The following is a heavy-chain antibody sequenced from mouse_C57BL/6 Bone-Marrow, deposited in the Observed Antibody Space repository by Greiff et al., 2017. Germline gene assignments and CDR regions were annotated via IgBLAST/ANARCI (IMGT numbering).Heavy chain of an antibody. Sequence: VQLQQSGPELVKPGASVKISCKASGYTFTDYYMNWVKQSHGKSLEWIGDINPNNGGTSYNQKLKVKATLTVDKSSSTAYMELRSLTSEDSAVYYCARVYGNFYYWYFDVWGTGTTVTVSS. CDR3: ARVYGNFYYWYFDV. V-gene: IGHV1-26*01. D-gene: IGHD2-1*01. CDR2: INPNNGGT. CDR1: GYTFTDYY. J-gene: IGHJ1*03.